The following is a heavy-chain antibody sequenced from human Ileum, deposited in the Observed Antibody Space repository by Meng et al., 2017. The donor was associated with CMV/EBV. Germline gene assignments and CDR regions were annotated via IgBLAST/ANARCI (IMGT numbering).Heavy chain of an antibody. CDR2: ISSSGSTI. J-gene: IGHJ4*02. Sequence: GESLKISCTASGFTFSNYEMNWVRQAPGKGLEWISYISSSGSTIYYADSVKGRFTISRDNAKNSLYLQMNSLTDEDTALYYCATRAPKSESYLYFDYWGQGTLVTVSS. D-gene: IGHD1-26*01. CDR1: GFTFSNYE. V-gene: IGHV3-48*03. CDR3: ATRAPKSESYLYFDY.